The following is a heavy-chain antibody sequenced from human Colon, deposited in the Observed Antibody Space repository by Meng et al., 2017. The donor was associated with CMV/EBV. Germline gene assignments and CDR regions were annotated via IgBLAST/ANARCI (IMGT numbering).Heavy chain of an antibody. Sequence: EVRLMESVGGLVKPGGPLGLSFAASGFSFSGYTMDWVRQAPGKGLEWVAAISSQSVDIFYADAVKGRFTISRDNAKNSLYLQMNSLRVEDTAVYYCVRDTPQNWNDFDYWGQGTLVTVSS. D-gene: IGHD1-1*01. J-gene: IGHJ4*02. V-gene: IGHV3-21*01. CDR2: ISSQSVDI. CDR3: VRDTPQNWNDFDY. CDR1: GFSFSGYT.